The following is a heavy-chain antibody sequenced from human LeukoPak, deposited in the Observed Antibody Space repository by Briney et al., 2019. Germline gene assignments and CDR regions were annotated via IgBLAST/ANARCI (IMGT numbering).Heavy chain of an antibody. CDR2: INHSGST. Sequence: SETLSLTCAVYGGSFSGYYWSWIRQPPGKGLEWIGEINHSGSTNYNPSLKSRVTISVDTSKNQFSLKLSSVTAADTAVYYCARGRGDCSSTSCHGEFDYWGQGTLVTVSS. J-gene: IGHJ4*02. V-gene: IGHV4-34*01. D-gene: IGHD2-2*01. CDR1: GGSFSGYY. CDR3: ARGRGDCSSTSCHGEFDY.